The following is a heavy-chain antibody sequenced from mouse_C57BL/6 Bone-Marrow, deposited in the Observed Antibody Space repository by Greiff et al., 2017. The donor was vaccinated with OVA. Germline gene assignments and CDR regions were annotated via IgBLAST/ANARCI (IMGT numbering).Heavy chain of an antibody. Sequence: EVQLQESGPGLVKPSQSLSLTCSVTGYSITSGYYWNWIRQFPGNKLEWMGYISYDGSNNYNPFLKNRISITRDTSKNQFFLKLNSVTTEDTATYDGARGGGPRWYFDVWGTGATVTVSS. CDR1: GYSITSGYY. V-gene: IGHV3-6*01. J-gene: IGHJ1*03. CDR3: ARGGGPRWYFDV. CDR2: ISYDGSN. D-gene: IGHD3-3*01.